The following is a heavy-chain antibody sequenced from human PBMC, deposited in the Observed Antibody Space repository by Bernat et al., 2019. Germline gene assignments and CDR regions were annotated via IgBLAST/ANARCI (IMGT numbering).Heavy chain of an antibody. CDR1: GFTFSSYA. CDR3: AKGGSVAAPGRYFDL. J-gene: IGHJ2*01. V-gene: IGHV3-23*01. CDR2: SSGSGGRT. D-gene: IGHD6-19*01. Sequence: EVQLLESGGGLVQPGGSLRLSCAASGFTFSSYAMSWVRQAPGKGLEGVSASSGSGGRTYYADSVKGRFTISRDNSKNTLYLQMNSLRAEDTAVYYCAKGGSVAAPGRYFDLWGRGTLVTVSS.